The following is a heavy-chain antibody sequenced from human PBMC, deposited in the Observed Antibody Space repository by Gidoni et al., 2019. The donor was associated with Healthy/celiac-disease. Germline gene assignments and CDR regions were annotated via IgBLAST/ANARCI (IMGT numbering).Heavy chain of an antibody. CDR2: IIPLLRIE. D-gene: IGHD2-15*01. J-gene: IGHJ4*02. Sequence: QVHLVQSGAEVKKPGSSVKVSCKASGGTFSNYAISWVRQAPGQGLEWMGRIIPLLRIENYAQKFQGRVTITADKSTNTAYMELRSLGFEDTAVYYCIVVDPPIRLDYWGQGTLVTVSS. CDR3: IVVDPPIRLDY. V-gene: IGHV1-69*09. CDR1: GGTFSNYA.